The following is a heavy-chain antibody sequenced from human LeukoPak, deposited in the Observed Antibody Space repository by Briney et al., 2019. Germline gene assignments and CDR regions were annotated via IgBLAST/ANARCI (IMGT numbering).Heavy chain of an antibody. J-gene: IGHJ4*02. Sequence: PSETLSLTCTVSGGSISSSSYYWGWIRQPPGKGLEWIGSIYYSGSTYYNPSLKSRVTISVDTSKNQFSLKLSSVTAADTAVYYCARRDDYGDYPSNFDYWGQGTLVTVSS. CDR2: IYYSGST. V-gene: IGHV4-39*01. D-gene: IGHD4-17*01. CDR1: GGSISSSSYY. CDR3: ARRDDYGDYPSNFDY.